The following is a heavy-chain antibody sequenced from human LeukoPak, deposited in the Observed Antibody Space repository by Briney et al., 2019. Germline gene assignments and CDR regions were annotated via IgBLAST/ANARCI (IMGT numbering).Heavy chain of an antibody. CDR2: ISSSSSYI. CDR3: AKDGGEYYDILTGYYPRLYYMDV. CDR1: GFTFSSYS. V-gene: IGHV3-21*04. D-gene: IGHD3-9*01. J-gene: IGHJ6*03. Sequence: GGSLRLSCAASGFTFSSYSMNWVRQAPGKGLEWVSSISSSSSYIYYADSVKGRFTISRDNAKNSLYLQMNSLRAEDTAVYYCAKDGGEYYDILTGYYPRLYYMDVWGKGTTVTISS.